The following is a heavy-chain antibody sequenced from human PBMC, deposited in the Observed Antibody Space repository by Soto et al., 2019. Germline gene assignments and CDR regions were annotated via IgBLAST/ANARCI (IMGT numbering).Heavy chain of an antibody. CDR1: GASITYGAYS. V-gene: IGHV4-30-2*01. Sequence: SETLSLTCTVSGASITYGAYSCICIRQTPGKGLEWIGYINHLETTFYNPSFESRLTLSIDRTKNQFSLNLKSMSAADRAVYFCARGGGFDSFDYWGQGILVTVSS. J-gene: IGHJ4*02. D-gene: IGHD3-10*01. CDR2: INHLETT. CDR3: ARGGGFDSFDY.